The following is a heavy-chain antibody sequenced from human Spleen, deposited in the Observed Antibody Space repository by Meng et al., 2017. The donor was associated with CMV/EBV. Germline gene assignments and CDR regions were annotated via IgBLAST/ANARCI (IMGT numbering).Heavy chain of an antibody. CDR1: GFAFSSYS. CDR3: ARAPPPLVPSARVAFDI. CDR2: VSSGSLYI. V-gene: IGHV3-21*01. J-gene: IGHJ3*02. Sequence: GESLKISCAASGFAFSSYSMSWVRQAPEKGLEWVSSVSSGSLYIYYADSVKGRFTISRDNAKNSLSLQMNSLRAEDTAVYYCARAPPPLVPSARVAFDIWGQGTMVTVSS. D-gene: IGHD2-2*01.